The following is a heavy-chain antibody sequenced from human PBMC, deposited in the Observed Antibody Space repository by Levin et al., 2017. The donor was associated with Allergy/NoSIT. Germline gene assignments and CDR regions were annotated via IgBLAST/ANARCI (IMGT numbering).Heavy chain of an antibody. CDR3: ARALLLGSYHNCSGGSCRLGDDYYGMDV. CDR2: IIPILGIA. V-gene: IGHV1-69*02. CDR1: GGTFSSYT. D-gene: IGHD2-15*01. J-gene: IGHJ6*02. Sequence: KISCKASGGTFSSYTISWVRQAPGQGLEWMGRIIPILGIANYAQKFQGRVTITADKSTSTAYMELSSLRSEDTAVYYCARALLLGSYHNCSGGSCRLGDDYYGMDVWGQGTTVTVSS.